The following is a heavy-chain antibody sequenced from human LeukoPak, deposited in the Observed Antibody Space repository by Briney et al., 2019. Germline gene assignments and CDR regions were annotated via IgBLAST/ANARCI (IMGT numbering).Heavy chain of an antibody. CDR2: IYYSGST. CDR1: GGSISSSSYY. Sequence: SETLSLTCTVSGGSISSSSYYWGWIRQPPGKGLEWIGSIYYSGSTYYNPSLKSRVTISVDTSKNQFSLKLSSVTAADTAVYYCARGYSSGWYIDWGQGTLVTVSS. J-gene: IGHJ4*02. D-gene: IGHD6-19*01. CDR3: ARGYSSGWYID. V-gene: IGHV4-39*07.